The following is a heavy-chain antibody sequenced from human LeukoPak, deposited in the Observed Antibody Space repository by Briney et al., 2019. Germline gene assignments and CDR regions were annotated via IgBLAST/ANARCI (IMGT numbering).Heavy chain of an antibody. J-gene: IGHJ4*02. CDR3: ARGSRSFDWLRPYFDF. D-gene: IGHD3-9*01. V-gene: IGHV1-69-2*01. CDR2: VDLEDGDT. Sequence: ASVKVSCKASGYTFNDYHIHWVQQAPGKGLEWMGRVDLEDGDTIYAEKFQGRVTITADTSTDTAYMDLSSLRSFDTAVYYCARGSRSFDWLRPYFDFWGQGTLVSVSS. CDR1: GYTFNDYH.